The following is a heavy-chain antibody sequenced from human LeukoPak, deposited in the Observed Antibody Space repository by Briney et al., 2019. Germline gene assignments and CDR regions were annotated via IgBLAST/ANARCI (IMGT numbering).Heavy chain of an antibody. V-gene: IGHV4-59*08. D-gene: IGHD6-19*01. CDR1: GGSISSYY. J-gene: IGHJ3*02. Sequence: PSETLSLTCTVSGGSISSYYWSWIRQPPGKGLEWIGYISYSGSTNSNPSLKSRVTISVDTSKNQFSLKLSSVTAADTAVYYCARHGIAVADIRSGDAFDIWGQGTMVTVSS. CDR2: ISYSGST. CDR3: ARHGIAVADIRSGDAFDI.